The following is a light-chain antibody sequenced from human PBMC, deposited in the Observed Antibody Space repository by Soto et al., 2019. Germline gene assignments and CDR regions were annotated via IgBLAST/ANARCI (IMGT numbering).Light chain of an antibody. J-gene: IGKJ4*01. CDR2: GAS. Sequence: IVLTQSPAILALSPGDRATLSCRASQSVSSSYLAWYQHKPGQAPRLLIHGASSRVTGSPDRFSGSGSGTDLTLTITRLEPEDFAVYYCQQYQSLTFGGGTKVDI. V-gene: IGKV3-20*01. CDR3: QQYQSLT. CDR1: QSVSSSY.